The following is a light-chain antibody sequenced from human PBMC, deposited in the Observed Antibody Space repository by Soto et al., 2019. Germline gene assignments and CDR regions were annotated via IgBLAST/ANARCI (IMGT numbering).Light chain of an antibody. CDR3: ASYAGSKGVL. J-gene: IGLJ3*02. Sequence: QSALTQPPSPSGSPGQSVTISCTGTGRDVGNYYYVSWYQQHPGKAPKLVIYEVNKRPSGVPDRFSGSKSGNTASLTVSGLQAEDEADYYCASYAGSKGVLFGGGTKLTVL. CDR1: GRDVGNYYY. CDR2: EVN. V-gene: IGLV2-8*01.